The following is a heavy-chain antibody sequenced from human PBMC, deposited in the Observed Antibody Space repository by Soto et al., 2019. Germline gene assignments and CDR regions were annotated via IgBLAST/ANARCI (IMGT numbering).Heavy chain of an antibody. CDR2: ISGSGGST. D-gene: IGHD6-13*01. CDR1: GFTFSSYA. CDR3: AKDGYPGIAAAGRGGYFDY. V-gene: IGHV3-23*01. J-gene: IGHJ4*02. Sequence: GGSLRLSCAASGFTFSSYAMSWVRQAPGKGLEWVSAISGSGGSTYYADSVMGRFTISRDNSKNTLYLQMNSLRAEDAAVYYCAKDGYPGIAAAGRGGYFDYWGQGTLVTVSS.